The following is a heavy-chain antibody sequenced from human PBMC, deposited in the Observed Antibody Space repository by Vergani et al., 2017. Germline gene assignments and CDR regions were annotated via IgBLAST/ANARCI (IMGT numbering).Heavy chain of an antibody. CDR1: GFTFSSYG. CDR3: AREPREIVGDQSVHYYYYYGMDV. J-gene: IGHJ6*02. D-gene: IGHD1-26*01. V-gene: IGHV3-33*01. Sequence: QVQLVESGGGVVQPGRSLGLSCAASGFTFSSYGMHWIRQAPGKGLEWVAVIWDDGSNKYYSESVRGRFTISRDNSKSTLYLQMNSLSVEDTAVYYCAREPREIVGDQSVHYYYYYGMDVWGQGTTVTVSS. CDR2: IWDDGSNK.